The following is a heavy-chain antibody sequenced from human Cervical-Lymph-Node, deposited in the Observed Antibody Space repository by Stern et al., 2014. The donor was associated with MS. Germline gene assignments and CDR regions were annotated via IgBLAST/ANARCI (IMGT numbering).Heavy chain of an antibody. CDR3: ARGPPDYDFWSGYYDY. V-gene: IGHV3-74*02. CDR1: GFTFSSYW. CDR2: INSDGSST. Sequence: EVQLVESGGGLVQPGGSLRLSCAASGFTFSSYWMHWVRQAPGTGLVWVSRINSDGSSTSYADSVKGRFTISRDNAKNTLYLQMNSLRAEDTAVYYCARGPPDYDFWSGYYDYWGQGTLVTVSS. D-gene: IGHD3-3*01. J-gene: IGHJ4*02.